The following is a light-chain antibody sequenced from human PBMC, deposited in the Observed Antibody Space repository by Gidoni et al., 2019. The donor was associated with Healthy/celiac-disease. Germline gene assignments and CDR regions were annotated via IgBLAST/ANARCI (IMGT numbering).Light chain of an antibody. V-gene: IGLV2-8*01. J-gene: IGLJ3*02. Sequence: QSALTQPPSASGSPGQSVTISCTGTSSDVGGYNYVSWYQQPPGKAPKLRIYEVSKRPSGVPDRFSGSKSGNTASLTVSGLQAGDEADYYCSSYAGSNSWVFGGGTKLTVL. CDR1: SSDVGGYNY. CDR2: EVS. CDR3: SSYAGSNSWV.